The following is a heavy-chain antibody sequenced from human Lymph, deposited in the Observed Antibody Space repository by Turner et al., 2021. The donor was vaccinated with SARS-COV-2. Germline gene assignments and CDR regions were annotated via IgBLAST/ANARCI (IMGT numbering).Heavy chain of an antibody. CDR3: ARSHSGNYDAFDI. CDR1: GCTFSTYV. Sequence: QVQLVQSWAEVKKSGSSVKVSYKASGCTFSTYVINWVRQAPGQGLEWMGGTIPILGIANYAQKFQGRVTITADKSTRTAYMELSSLRSEDTAVYHCARSHSGNYDAFDIWGQGTMVTVSS. D-gene: IGHD1-26*01. CDR2: TIPILGIA. V-gene: IGHV1-69*10. J-gene: IGHJ3*02.